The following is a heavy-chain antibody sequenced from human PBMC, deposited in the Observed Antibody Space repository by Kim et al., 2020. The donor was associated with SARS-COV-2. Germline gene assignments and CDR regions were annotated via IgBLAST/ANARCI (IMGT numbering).Heavy chain of an antibody. CDR1: GGSISSGSYY. CDR2: IYTSGST. V-gene: IGHV4-61*02. J-gene: IGHJ6*02. D-gene: IGHD5-18*01. CDR3: ARSPGEWIQLWSDDGMDV. Sequence: SETLSLTCTVSGGSISSGSYYWSWIRQPAGKGLEWIGRIYTSGSTNYNPSLKSRVTISVDTSKNQFSLKLSSVTAADTAVYYCARSPGEWIQLWSDDGMDVWGQGTTVTVSS.